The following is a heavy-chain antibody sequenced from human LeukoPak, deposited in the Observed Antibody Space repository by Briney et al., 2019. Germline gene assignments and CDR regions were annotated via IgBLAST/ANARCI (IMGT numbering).Heavy chain of an antibody. J-gene: IGHJ6*02. Sequence: DSVKGRFTISRDNSKNTLNLQMNSLGAEDTAVYYCARDDIVVVPAAFYGMDVWGQGTTVTVSS. D-gene: IGHD2-2*01. V-gene: IGHV3-30*07. CDR3: ARDDIVVVPAAFYGMDV.